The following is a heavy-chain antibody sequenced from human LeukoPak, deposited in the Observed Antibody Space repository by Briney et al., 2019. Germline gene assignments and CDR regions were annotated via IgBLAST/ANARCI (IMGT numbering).Heavy chain of an antibody. CDR3: ARPRGSRTMGAFDI. CDR2: IYPGDSDT. V-gene: IGHV5-51*01. Sequence: GESLKISCKGSGYTFTTYWIGWVRQMPGKGLEWMGIIYPGDSDTRYSPSFQGQVTMSADKSISTAYLQWSSLKASDSAMYYCARPRGSRTMGAFDIWGQGTIVTVSS. D-gene: IGHD4/OR15-4a*01. CDR1: GYTFTTYW. J-gene: IGHJ3*02.